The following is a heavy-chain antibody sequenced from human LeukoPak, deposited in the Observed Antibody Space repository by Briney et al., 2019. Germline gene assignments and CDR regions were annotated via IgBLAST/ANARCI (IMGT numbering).Heavy chain of an antibody. Sequence: GGSLRLSCAASGFTFSSYSMNWVRQAPGKGLEWVSSISSSSSYIYYADSVKGRFTISRDNAKNSLYLQMNSLRAEDTAVYYCARDLLLWFGELSDLEGFDYWGQGTLVTVSS. CDR2: ISSSSSYI. J-gene: IGHJ4*02. D-gene: IGHD3-10*01. CDR3: ARDLLLWFGELSDLEGFDY. CDR1: GFTFSSYS. V-gene: IGHV3-21*01.